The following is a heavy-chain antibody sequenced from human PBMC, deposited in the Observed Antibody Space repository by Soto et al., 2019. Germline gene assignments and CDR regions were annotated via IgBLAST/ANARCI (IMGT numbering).Heavy chain of an antibody. Sequence: QVQLVESGGGVVQPGRSLRLSCAASGFTFSNNAMHWVRQAPGKGLEWVAVISSDGSYKYDADSVKGRFTISRDSSKNTLYLQMNSLRAEDTAVYYCARDQSGSPLYYFDYWGQGTLVTVSS. CDR3: ARDQSGSPLYYFDY. CDR2: ISSDGSYK. D-gene: IGHD1-26*01. J-gene: IGHJ4*02. CDR1: GFTFSNNA. V-gene: IGHV3-30*04.